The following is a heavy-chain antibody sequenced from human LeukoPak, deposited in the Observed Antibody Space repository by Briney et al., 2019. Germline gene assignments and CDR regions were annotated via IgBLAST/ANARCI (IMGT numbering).Heavy chain of an antibody. V-gene: IGHV3-74*01. J-gene: IGHJ4*02. Sequence: PGGSLRLSCAASGFTFSNYWMHWVRQAPGKGLVWVSRINSDGISIGYADSVKGRFTVSRDNAKKTLYLQMNSLRAEDTAVYYCARDVGNFDYWGQGTLVTVSS. CDR1: GFTFSNYW. CDR3: ARDVGNFDY. CDR2: INSDGISI.